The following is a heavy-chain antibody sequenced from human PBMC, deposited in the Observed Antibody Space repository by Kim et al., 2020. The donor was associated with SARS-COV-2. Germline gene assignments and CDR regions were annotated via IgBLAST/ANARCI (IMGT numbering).Heavy chain of an antibody. CDR1: GYTFTSYG. CDR2: ISAYNGNT. Sequence: ASVKVSCKASGYTFTSYGISWVRQAPGQGLEWMGWISAYNGNTNYAQKLQGRVTMTTDTSTSTAYMELRSLRSDDTAVYYCARDRGVRDLWFRELSFSYYYMDVWGKGTTVTVSS. J-gene: IGHJ6*03. V-gene: IGHV1-18*01. D-gene: IGHD3-10*01. CDR3: ARDRGVRDLWFRELSFSYYYMDV.